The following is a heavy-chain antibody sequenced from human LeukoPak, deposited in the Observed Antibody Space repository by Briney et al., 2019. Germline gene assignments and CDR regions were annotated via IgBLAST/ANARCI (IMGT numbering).Heavy chain of an antibody. Sequence: GRSLRLSCAASGFTFSSYGMHWVRQAPGKGLEWVAVISYDGSNKYYADSVKGRFTISRDNSKNTLYLQMNSLSAEDTAVYYCAKDYYDSSVLVRTDYYYYGMDVWGQGTTVTVSS. CDR3: AKDYYDSSVLVRTDYYYYGMDV. V-gene: IGHV3-30*18. CDR1: GFTFSSYG. CDR2: ISYDGSNK. D-gene: IGHD3-22*01. J-gene: IGHJ6*02.